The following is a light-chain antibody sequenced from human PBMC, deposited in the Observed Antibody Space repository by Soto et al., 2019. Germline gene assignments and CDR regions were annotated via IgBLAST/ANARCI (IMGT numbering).Light chain of an antibody. CDR3: SSYAGRNNWV. J-gene: IGLJ3*02. CDR2: EVS. Sequence: QSVLTQPPSASGSPGQSVTISCTGTSSDVGGYKYVSWYQQHPGNAPKLMIYEVSKRPSGVPDRFSGSKSGNTASLTVSGLQAEDEADYYCSSYAGRNNWVFGGGTKLTVL. CDR1: SSDVGGYKY. V-gene: IGLV2-8*01.